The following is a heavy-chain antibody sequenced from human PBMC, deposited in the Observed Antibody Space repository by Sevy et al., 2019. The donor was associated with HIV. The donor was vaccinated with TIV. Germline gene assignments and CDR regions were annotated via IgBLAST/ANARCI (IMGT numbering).Heavy chain of an antibody. J-gene: IGHJ4*02. D-gene: IGHD3-22*01. CDR3: ARVKFTRIRYYYDSSGSIIDY. Sequence: GGSLRLSCAASGFTFSSYGMHWVRQAPGKGLEWVAVIWYDGSNKYYADSVKGRFTISRDNSKNTLYLQMNSLRAEDTAVYYCARVKFTRIRYYYDSSGSIIDYWGQGTLVTVSS. CDR2: IWYDGSNK. V-gene: IGHV3-33*01. CDR1: GFTFSSYG.